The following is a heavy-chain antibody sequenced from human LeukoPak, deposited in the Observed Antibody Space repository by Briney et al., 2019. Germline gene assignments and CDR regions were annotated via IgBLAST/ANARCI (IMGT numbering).Heavy chain of an antibody. CDR1: GFTFDDYA. Sequence: GGSLRLSCAASGFTFDDYAMHWVRQAPGKGLEWVSLISGDGGRTYYADSVKGRFTISRDNSKNSLYLQMNSLRTEDTALYHCAKDLDSSGWSIRGGFDYWGQGTLVTVSS. V-gene: IGHV3-43*02. CDR2: ISGDGGRT. J-gene: IGHJ4*02. D-gene: IGHD6-19*01. CDR3: AKDLDSSGWSIRGGFDY.